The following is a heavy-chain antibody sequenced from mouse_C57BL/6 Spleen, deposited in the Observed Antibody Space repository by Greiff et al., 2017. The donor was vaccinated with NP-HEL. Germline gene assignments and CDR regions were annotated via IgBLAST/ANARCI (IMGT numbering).Heavy chain of an antibody. CDR1: GYTFTSYW. Sequence: QVQLQQPGAELVKPGASVKLSCKASGYTFTSYWMQWVKQRPGQGLEWIGEIDPSDSYTNYNQKFKGKATLTVDKSSSTASMQLSSLTSEDSAVYYCGRRGVVPWDFGVWGTRTTVPVSS. V-gene: IGHV1-50*01. D-gene: IGHD1-1*01. J-gene: IGHJ1*03. CDR3: GRRGVVPWDFGV. CDR2: IDPSDSYT.